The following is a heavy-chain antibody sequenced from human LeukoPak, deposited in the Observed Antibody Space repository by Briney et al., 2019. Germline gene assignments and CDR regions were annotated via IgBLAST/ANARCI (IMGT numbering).Heavy chain of an antibody. D-gene: IGHD3-10*01. CDR3: ATDLGLTIIRGVIVH. V-gene: IGHV3-15*01. Sequence: GGSLRLSCAASGFTFTNAWMTWVRQAPGKGLEWVGRIKSKGDGETTDYAAPVKGRFIMSRDDAKATLYLQINSLNAEDTAVYYCATDLGLTIIRGVIVHWGQGALVTVSS. CDR2: IKSKGDGETT. CDR1: GFTFTNAW. J-gene: IGHJ4*02.